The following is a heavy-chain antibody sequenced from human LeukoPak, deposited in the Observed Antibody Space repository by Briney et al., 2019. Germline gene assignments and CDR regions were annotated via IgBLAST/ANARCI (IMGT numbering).Heavy chain of an antibody. D-gene: IGHD6-6*01. Sequence: GSLLLSCAASGFTFSSYSMNWVRQAPGKGLEWVSSISSSSSYIYYADSVKGRFTISRDNAKNSLYLQMNSLRAEDTAVYYCAREGSIAARPDYVDYWGQGTLVTVSS. CDR3: AREGSIAARPDYVDY. CDR1: GFTFSSYS. V-gene: IGHV3-21*01. J-gene: IGHJ4*02. CDR2: ISSSSSYI.